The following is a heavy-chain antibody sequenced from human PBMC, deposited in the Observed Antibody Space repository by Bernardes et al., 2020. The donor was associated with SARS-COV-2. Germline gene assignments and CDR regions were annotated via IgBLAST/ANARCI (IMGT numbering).Heavy chain of an antibody. Sequence: ASVKASCKDAGYTCTGDYMHWVRQAPGQGLEWMGLINPNSGGTNYAQKFQGKVTMTRDTSIITAYMELSRLRSDDTAVYYCARDLAFTILGYYFDYWGQGTLVTVSS. CDR1: GYTCTGDY. CDR2: INPNSGGT. J-gene: IGHJ4*02. V-gene: IGHV1-2*02. D-gene: IGHD3-3*01. CDR3: ARDLAFTILGYYFDY.